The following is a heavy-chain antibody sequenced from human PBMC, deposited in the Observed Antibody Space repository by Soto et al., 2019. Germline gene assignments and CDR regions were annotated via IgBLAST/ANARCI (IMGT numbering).Heavy chain of an antibody. CDR3: ARDPTTVVTPHYYYGMDV. Sequence: QVQLVQSGAEVKKPGASVKVSCKASGYTFTSYGISWVRQAPGQGLEWMGWISAYNGNTNYAQKLQGRVTMTTDTSTSTAYMALRSLRSDDTAVYYCARDPTTVVTPHYYYGMDVWGQGTTVTVSS. CDR2: ISAYNGNT. J-gene: IGHJ6*02. CDR1: GYTFTSYG. V-gene: IGHV1-18*01. D-gene: IGHD4-17*01.